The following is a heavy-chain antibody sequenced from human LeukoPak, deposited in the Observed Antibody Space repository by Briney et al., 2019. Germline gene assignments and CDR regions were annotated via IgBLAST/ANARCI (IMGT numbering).Heavy chain of an antibody. J-gene: IGHJ3*02. Sequence: PSETLSLTCTVSGGSISSYYWSWIRPPPGKGLEWIGYIYYSGSTNYNPSLKSRVTISVDTSKNQFSLKLSSVTAADTAVYYCARSPRYGDGAFDIWGQGTMVTVSS. V-gene: IGHV4-59*01. CDR3: ARSPRYGDGAFDI. CDR2: IYYSGST. CDR1: GGSISSYY. D-gene: IGHD4-17*01.